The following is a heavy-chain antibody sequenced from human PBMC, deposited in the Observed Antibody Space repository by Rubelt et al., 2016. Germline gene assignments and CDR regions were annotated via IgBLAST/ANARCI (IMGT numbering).Heavy chain of an antibody. V-gene: IGHV4-39*01. D-gene: IGHD6-19*01. CDR3: SRSGSGWYILWYYVDY. J-gene: IGHJ4*02. CDR1: GGSISSSSYY. Sequence: QPQLQESGPGLVKPSEALSLPCTVSGGSISSSSYYWGWIRQPPGRWLEWFGCIYYSGSTYYNPSLKSRVTISVDTSQNQFSLKLSSGAAADTAGKYCSRSGSGWYILWYYVDYWGQGTLVTVAS. CDR2: IYYSGST.